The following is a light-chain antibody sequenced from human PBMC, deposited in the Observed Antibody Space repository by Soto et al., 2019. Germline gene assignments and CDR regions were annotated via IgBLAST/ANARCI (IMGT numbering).Light chain of an antibody. J-gene: IGLJ2*01. Sequence: QPVLTQPPSASGSPGQSVTISCTGTSGDVGGYNYVSWYQQHPGKAPKLMIYEVSKRPSGVPDRFSGSKSGNTASLTVSGLQAEDEADYYCSSYAGSNNLVFGGGTKLTVL. V-gene: IGLV2-8*01. CDR3: SSYAGSNNLV. CDR1: SGDVGGYNY. CDR2: EVS.